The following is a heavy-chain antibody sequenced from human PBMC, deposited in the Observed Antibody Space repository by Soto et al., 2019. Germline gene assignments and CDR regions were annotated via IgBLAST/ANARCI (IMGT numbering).Heavy chain of an antibody. D-gene: IGHD2-2*01. Sequence: SETLSLTCTVSGGSISSGGYYWSWIRQHPGKGLEWIGYIYYSGSTYYNPSLKSRVTISVDTSKNQFSLKLSSVTAADTAVYYCARVGPKYCSSTSCYVDYWGQGTLVTVSS. J-gene: IGHJ4*02. CDR3: ARVGPKYCSSTSCYVDY. V-gene: IGHV4-31*03. CDR1: GGSISSGGYY. CDR2: IYYSGST.